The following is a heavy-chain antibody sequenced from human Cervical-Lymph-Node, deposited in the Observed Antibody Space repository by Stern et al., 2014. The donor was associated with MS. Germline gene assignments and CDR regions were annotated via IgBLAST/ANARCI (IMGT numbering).Heavy chain of an antibody. CDR2: SCSDGAT. V-gene: IGHV3-23*04. J-gene: IGHJ4*02. CDR3: GKDLYYWSADS. Sequence: EVQLVESGGGLVQPGGSLRLSCVASGFTFQNFAMTWVRQAPGKGLEWISGSCSDGATHYADSVRGRFTISRDNSKNTLYLQMNSLRAEDTAVYYCGKDLYYWSADSWGQGSLVTVSS. CDR1: GFTFQNFA. D-gene: IGHD3-3*01.